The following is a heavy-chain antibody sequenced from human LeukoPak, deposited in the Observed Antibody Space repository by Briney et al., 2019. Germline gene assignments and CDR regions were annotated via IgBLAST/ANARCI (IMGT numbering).Heavy chain of an antibody. CDR1: GFTVSSNY. CDR2: IYSGGST. CDR3: AKDQRMVARLGWFDP. J-gene: IGHJ5*02. D-gene: IGHD1-1*01. Sequence: GGSLRLSCAPSGFTVSSNYMSWVRQAPGKGLEWVAVIYSGGSTYYADSVKGRFTISRDNSKNTLYLPMNSLRAEHTAVYYCAKDQRMVARLGWFDPWGQGTLVTVSS. V-gene: IGHV3-53*01.